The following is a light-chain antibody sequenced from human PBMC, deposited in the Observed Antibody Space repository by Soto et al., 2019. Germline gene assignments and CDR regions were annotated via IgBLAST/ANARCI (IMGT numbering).Light chain of an antibody. CDR2: ATS. CDR3: QQSYTSPFT. Sequence: DIQMTQSPSSLSASVGDRVTITCRASQPISTYLNWYQQRPGKAPKFLISATSTLQSGVPARFSGSGSGTGFTLTINTLSPEDVGTYFCQQSYTSPFTFGQGTRLEI. J-gene: IGKJ2*01. CDR1: QPISTY. V-gene: IGKV1-39*01.